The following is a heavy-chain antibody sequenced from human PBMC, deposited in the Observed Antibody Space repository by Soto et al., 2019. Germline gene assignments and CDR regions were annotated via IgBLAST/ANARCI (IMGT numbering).Heavy chain of an antibody. D-gene: IGHD2-21*01. CDR1: GFTLSNIG. J-gene: IGHJ4*02. Sequence: QVQLVESGGGVVQPGTSLRLACAASGFTLSNIGMQWVRQAPGKGLERVAVISAGGNTKYYADFVKGRFTISRDNSKNTLFLQMNSLRTEDTAVYYCAKESGGERYAADFDLWGQGTLVTVSA. CDR3: AKESGGERYAADFDL. V-gene: IGHV3-30*18. CDR2: ISAGGNTK.